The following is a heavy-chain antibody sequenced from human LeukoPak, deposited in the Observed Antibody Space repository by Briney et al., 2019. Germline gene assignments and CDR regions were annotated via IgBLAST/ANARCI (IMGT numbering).Heavy chain of an antibody. Sequence: GASVKVSCKASGYTFTGYYMHWVRQAPGQGLEWMGWINPNSGGTNYAQKFQGRVTMTRDTSTSTVYMELSSLRSEDTAVYYCARDRGGWSPFDYWGQGTLVTVSS. CDR1: GYTFTGYY. J-gene: IGHJ4*02. D-gene: IGHD6-19*01. V-gene: IGHV1-2*02. CDR3: ARDRGGWSPFDY. CDR2: INPNSGGT.